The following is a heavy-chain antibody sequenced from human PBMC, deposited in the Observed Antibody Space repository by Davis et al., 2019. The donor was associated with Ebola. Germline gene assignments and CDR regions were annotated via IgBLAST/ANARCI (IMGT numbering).Heavy chain of an antibody. Sequence: PSETLSLTCIVSGGSIRSGDYYWSWIRQPPGKGLEWIGYIYYSGSTYYNPSLKSRVTISVDTSKNQFSLELSSVTAADTAVYYCARAGNYRPYYFDYWGQGTLVTVSS. D-gene: IGHD3-16*02. V-gene: IGHV4-30-4*08. CDR3: ARAGNYRPYYFDY. CDR1: GGSIRSGDYY. J-gene: IGHJ4*02. CDR2: IYYSGST.